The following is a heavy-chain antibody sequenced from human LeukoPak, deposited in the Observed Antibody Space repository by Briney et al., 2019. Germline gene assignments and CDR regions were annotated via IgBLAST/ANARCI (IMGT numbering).Heavy chain of an antibody. J-gene: IGHJ5*02. Sequence: PGGSLRLSCVASGIIISNDAMTWVRQAPGKGLEWVSAIGADSVGKDYADSVKGRFTISRDNSQNTVYLHMNSLRAEDTALYYCARSVGGTPDLWGLGTLVTVSS. CDR3: ARSVGGTPDL. V-gene: IGHV3-23*01. D-gene: IGHD3-16*01. CDR1: GIIISNDA. CDR2: IGADSVGK.